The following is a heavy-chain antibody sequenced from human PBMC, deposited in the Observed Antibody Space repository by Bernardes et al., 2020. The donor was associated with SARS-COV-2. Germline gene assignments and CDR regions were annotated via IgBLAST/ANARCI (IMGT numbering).Heavy chain of an antibody. CDR2: IYPGDSDT. J-gene: IGHJ6*02. CDR3: ARLNSNYVGGYYYYGMDV. V-gene: IGHV5-51*01. CDR1: GYSFTSYW. Sequence: GESLMISCKGSGYSFTSYWIGWVRQMPGKGLEWMGIIYPGDSDTRYSPSFQGQVTISADKSISTAYLQWSSLKASDTAMYYCARLNSNYVGGYYYYGMDVWGQGTTVTVSS. D-gene: IGHD4-4*01.